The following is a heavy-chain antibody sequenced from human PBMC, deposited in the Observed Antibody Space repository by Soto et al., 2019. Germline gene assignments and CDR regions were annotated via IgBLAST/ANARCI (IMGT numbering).Heavy chain of an antibody. CDR2: IYYSGST. D-gene: IGHD3-3*01. CDR3: ARKYYDFWSGYYTGGYPDY. CDR1: GGSISSYY. V-gene: IGHV4-59*01. Sequence: SETLSLTCTVSGGSISSYYWSWIRQPPGKGLEWIGYIYYSGSTNYNPSLKSRVTISVDTSKNQFSLKLSSVTAADTAVYYCARKYYDFWSGYYTGGYPDYWGQGTLVTVSS. J-gene: IGHJ4*02.